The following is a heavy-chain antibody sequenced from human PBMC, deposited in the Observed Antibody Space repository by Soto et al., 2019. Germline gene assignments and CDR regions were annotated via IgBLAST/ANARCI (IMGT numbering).Heavy chain of an antibody. V-gene: IGHV3-7*01. J-gene: IGHJ4*01. Sequence: LRLSCATSGFNFCIYWMSWVRHAPVKGLELVATIKGDASEKKYVDSVKGRFTTSRDNAKESLYLQMDSLRAEDTAVYYCARDSGYSSGNSVNHYLDYWGHGTLVTVSS. CDR3: ARDSGYSSGNSVNHYLDY. CDR2: IKGDASEK. CDR1: GFNFCIYW. D-gene: IGHD3-10*01.